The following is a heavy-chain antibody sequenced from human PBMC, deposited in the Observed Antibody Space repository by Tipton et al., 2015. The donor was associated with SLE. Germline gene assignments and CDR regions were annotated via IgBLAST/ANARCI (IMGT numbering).Heavy chain of an antibody. Sequence: TLSLTCTVSGGSIISYYWSWIRQPPGKGLEWIGYIHYSGVTYYYPSLKSRVTMSVDTSKNQFSLKLSSVTAADTAVYYCARHAEIPVMRYGMDVWGQGTTVSVSS. D-gene: IGHD2-21*01. CDR3: ARHAEIPVMRYGMDV. CDR2: IHYSGVT. J-gene: IGHJ6*02. CDR1: GGSIISYY. V-gene: IGHV4-59*08.